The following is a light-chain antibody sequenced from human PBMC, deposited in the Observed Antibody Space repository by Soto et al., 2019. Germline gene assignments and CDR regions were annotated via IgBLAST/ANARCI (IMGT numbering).Light chain of an antibody. Sequence: EIVLTQSPGTLSLSPGERATLSFRSSHSVSSSLAWYQQKPGQAPRLLISGASTRAAGVPARFSGSGSGTDFTLTISSLQSEDFAVYYCQHYNTWPWTFGQGTKVDI. CDR3: QHYNTWPWT. J-gene: IGKJ1*01. CDR2: GAS. V-gene: IGKV3-15*01. CDR1: HSVSSS.